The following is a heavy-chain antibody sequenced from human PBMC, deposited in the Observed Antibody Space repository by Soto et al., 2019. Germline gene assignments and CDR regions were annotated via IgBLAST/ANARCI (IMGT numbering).Heavy chain of an antibody. CDR3: AKGKGVGATPDGANC. CDR2: IRSHGDTT. V-gene: IGHV3-23*01. J-gene: IGHJ4*02. CDR1: GFTFSSNG. Sequence: EVQVLESGGGLVQPGGSLRLSCAASGFTFSSNGMNWVRQAPGKGLEWVSGIRSHGDTTYNADSVKGRFTVSRDTSKNTVYLQMNSLRVEDTAIYYCAKGKGVGATPDGANCWGQGTLVTVSS. D-gene: IGHD1-26*01.